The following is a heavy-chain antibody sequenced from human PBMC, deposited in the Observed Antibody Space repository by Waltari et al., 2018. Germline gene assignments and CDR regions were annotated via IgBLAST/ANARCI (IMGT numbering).Heavy chain of an antibody. V-gene: IGHV4-59*01. CDR1: GGSISSYY. CDR2: IYYSGST. D-gene: IGHD6-13*01. J-gene: IGHJ4*02. Sequence: QVQLQESGPGPVKPSETLSLTCTVSGGSISSYYWSWIRQPPGKGLEWIGYIYYSGSTNYNPSLKSRVTISVDTSKNQFSLKLSSVTAADTAVYYCARTTGPIAAAVDYWGQGTLVTVSS. CDR3: ARTTGPIAAAVDY.